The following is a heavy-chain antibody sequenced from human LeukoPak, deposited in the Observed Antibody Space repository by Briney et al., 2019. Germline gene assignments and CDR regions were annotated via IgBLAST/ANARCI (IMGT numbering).Heavy chain of an antibody. CDR2: ISAYNGNT. CDR1: GYTFTSYG. J-gene: IGHJ4*02. Sequence: ASVKVSCKASGYTFTSYGISWVRQAPGQGLEWMGWISAYNGNTNYAQKLQGRVTITRDTSASTAYMELSSLRSEDTAVYHCAGLSSGWYIDYWGQGTLVTVSS. CDR3: AGLSSGWYIDY. D-gene: IGHD6-19*01. V-gene: IGHV1-18*01.